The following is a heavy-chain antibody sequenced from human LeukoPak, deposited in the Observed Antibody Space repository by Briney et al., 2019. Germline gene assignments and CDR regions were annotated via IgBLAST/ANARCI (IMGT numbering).Heavy chain of an antibody. CDR3: AREYGDDNWFDP. Sequence: SETLSLTCTVSGGSISSYYWSWIRQPPGKGLEWIGYIYYSGSTNYNPSLKSRVTISVDTSKNQFSLKLSSVTAADTAVYYCAREYGDDNWFDPWGQGTLVTVSS. CDR2: IYYSGST. J-gene: IGHJ5*02. V-gene: IGHV4-59*12. CDR1: GGSISSYY. D-gene: IGHD2-21*02.